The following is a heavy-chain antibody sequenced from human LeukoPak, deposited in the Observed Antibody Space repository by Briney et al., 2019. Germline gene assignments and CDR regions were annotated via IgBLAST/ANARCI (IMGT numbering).Heavy chain of an antibody. V-gene: IGHV3-11*03. Sequence: PGGSLRLSCAASGFTFSDYYMSWIRQAPGKGLEWVSYISSSTSYTKYADSVKGRFTISRDNAKNSVYLQMNSLRVEDTAVYYCARQSGWYYFDYWGQGTLVTVSS. J-gene: IGHJ4*02. CDR3: ARQSGWYYFDY. D-gene: IGHD6-19*01. CDR2: ISSSTSYT. CDR1: GFTFSDYY.